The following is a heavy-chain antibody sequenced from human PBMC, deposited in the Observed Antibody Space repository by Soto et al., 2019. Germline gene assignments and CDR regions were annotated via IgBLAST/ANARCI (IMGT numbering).Heavy chain of an antibody. CDR2: ISYDGSKK. V-gene: IGHV3-30*03. D-gene: IGHD4-17*01. CDR3: VRAPGSATVTTSYVDY. Sequence: GGSLRLSCAASGFTFRNYAMHWVRQAPGKGLEWVVVISYDGSKKYYADSLEGRFTISRDNSNNTLYLQMNSLTDEDTAVYYCVRAPGSATVTTSYVDYWGQGSLVTVSS. CDR1: GFTFRNYA. J-gene: IGHJ4*02.